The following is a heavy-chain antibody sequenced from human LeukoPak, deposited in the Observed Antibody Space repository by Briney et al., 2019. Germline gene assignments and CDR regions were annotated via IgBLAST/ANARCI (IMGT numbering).Heavy chain of an antibody. V-gene: IGHV4-59*01. CDR1: GGSISSFY. CDR3: ARGGYCSRTSCYAFDY. J-gene: IGHJ4*02. Sequence: PSETLSLTCTVSGGSISSFYWSWIRQPPGKGLEWIGYIYYSGSTNCNPSLKSRLTISVDTSKNHFSLKLSSVTAADTAVYYCARGGYCSRTSCYAFDYWGQGTLVTVSS. D-gene: IGHD2-2*01. CDR2: IYYSGST.